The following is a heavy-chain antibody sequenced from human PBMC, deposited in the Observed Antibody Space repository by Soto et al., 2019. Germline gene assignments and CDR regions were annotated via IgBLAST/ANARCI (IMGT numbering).Heavy chain of an antibody. Sequence: PWGSLRLSCAASGFTFSSYSMSWVRQPPGKRLEWVSGFRGSGDDGTTYYADSVKGRFTISRDNSKNMLFLQVNSLRAEDTAIYYCAKKVSSGSGGQYFEYWGQGTLVTVSS. CDR2: FRGSGDDGTT. CDR1: GFTFSSYS. V-gene: IGHV3-23*01. CDR3: AKKVSSGSGGQYFEY. D-gene: IGHD3-10*01. J-gene: IGHJ4*02.